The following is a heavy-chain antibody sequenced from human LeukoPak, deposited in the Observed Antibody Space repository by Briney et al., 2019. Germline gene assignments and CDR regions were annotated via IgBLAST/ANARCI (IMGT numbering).Heavy chain of an antibody. Sequence: SETLSLTCTVSGYSISSGYYWGWIRQPPGQGLEWIGSIYHSGSTFYNPSLKSRVTISVDTSKNQFSLKLNSVTAADTAVYYCARGYDNSGYAHWGQGTLVTVSS. CDR3: ARGYDNSGYAH. J-gene: IGHJ4*02. CDR2: IYHSGST. V-gene: IGHV4-38-2*02. D-gene: IGHD3-22*01. CDR1: GYSISSGYY.